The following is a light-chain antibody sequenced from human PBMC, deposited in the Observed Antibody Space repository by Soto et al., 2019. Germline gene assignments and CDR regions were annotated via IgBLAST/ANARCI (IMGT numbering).Light chain of an antibody. V-gene: IGKV1-5*03. J-gene: IGKJ1*01. Sequence: DIQMTQSPSTLSGSVGDRVTITCRASQTISSWLAWYQQKPGKAPKLLIYKASTLKSGVPSRFSGSGSGTEFTLTISILQSDDFATYYCQQYSSYPTFGQGTKVDI. CDR2: KAS. CDR3: QQYSSYPT. CDR1: QTISSW.